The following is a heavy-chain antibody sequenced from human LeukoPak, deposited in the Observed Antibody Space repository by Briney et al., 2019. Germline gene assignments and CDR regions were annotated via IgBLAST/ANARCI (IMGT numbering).Heavy chain of an antibody. J-gene: IGHJ5*02. Sequence: PSETLSLTCTVSGGSISRGSHYWTWIRQPAGKGLEWIGRVYSTGSTNYNPSLKSRVTLSVDTSKNQFSLRLTSVTAADTAVYYCARAYDISDWFDPWGQGTLVTVSS. D-gene: IGHD3-9*01. CDR3: ARAYDISDWFDP. V-gene: IGHV4-61*02. CDR2: VYSTGST. CDR1: GGSISRGSHY.